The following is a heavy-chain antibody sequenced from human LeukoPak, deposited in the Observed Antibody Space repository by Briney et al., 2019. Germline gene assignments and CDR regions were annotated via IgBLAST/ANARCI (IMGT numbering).Heavy chain of an antibody. V-gene: IGHV3-7*03. Sequence: GGSLRLSCAASGFTFSSYWMSWVRQAPGKGLEWVANIKQDGSEKYYVDSVKGRFTISRDNAENSLYLQMNSLRAEDTAVYYCARGRNSYGLPWDYWGQGTLVTVSS. CDR2: IKQDGSEK. D-gene: IGHD5-18*01. CDR1: GFTFSSYW. J-gene: IGHJ4*02. CDR3: ARGRNSYGLPWDY.